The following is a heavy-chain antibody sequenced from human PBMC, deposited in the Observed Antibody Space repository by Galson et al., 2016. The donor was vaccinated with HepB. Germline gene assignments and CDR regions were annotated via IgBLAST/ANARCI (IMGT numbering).Heavy chain of an antibody. J-gene: IGHJ5*02. V-gene: IGHV1-2*02. D-gene: IGHD3-22*01. CDR3: ARGNDYYDNSGHDWLGP. Sequence: SVKVSCKASGYSFSAYYLHWVRQAPGQGLEWMGWINPNSGGTNYAQKFQGRITLTREKSSRTAYMELRSMRSDDRAVYYCARGNDYYDNSGHDWLGPWGQGTLVTVSS. CDR1: GYSFSAYY. CDR2: INPNSGGT.